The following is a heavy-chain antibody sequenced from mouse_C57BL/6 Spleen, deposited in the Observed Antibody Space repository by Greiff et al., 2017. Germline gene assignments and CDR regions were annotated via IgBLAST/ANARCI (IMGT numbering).Heavy chain of an antibody. CDR2: IYPRSGNT. D-gene: IGHD2-4*01. V-gene: IGHV1-81*01. J-gene: IGHJ4*01. CDR3: ASEEGGYDYGDAMDY. Sequence: QVQLQQSGAELARPGASVKLSCKASGYTFTSYGISWVKQRTGQGLEWIGEIYPRSGNTYYNEKFKGKATLTADKSSSTAYMELRSLTSEDSAVYFCASEEGGYDYGDAMDYWGQGTSVTVSS. CDR1: GYTFTSYG.